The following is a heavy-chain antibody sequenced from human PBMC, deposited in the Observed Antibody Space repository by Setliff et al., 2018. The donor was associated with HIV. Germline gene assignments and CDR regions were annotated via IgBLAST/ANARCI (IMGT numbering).Heavy chain of an antibody. V-gene: IGHV3-73*01. D-gene: IGHD4-17*01. CDR2: IKTKPNSYAT. CDR1: GFTFSGSA. J-gene: IGHJ5*02. Sequence: GSLRLSCSASGFTFSGSALHWVRQASGKGLEWVGRIKTKPNSYATAHAESVKGRFTISRDDSQNTAYLQMNSLRTEYTAVYFCAVSPDGDCATTECANWFDPWGQGTQVTVSS. CDR3: AVSPDGDCATTECANWFDP.